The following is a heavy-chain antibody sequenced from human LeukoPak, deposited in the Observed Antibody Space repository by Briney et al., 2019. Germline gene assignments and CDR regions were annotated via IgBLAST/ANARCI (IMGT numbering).Heavy chain of an antibody. CDR3: ARDKVVGATYFDY. Sequence: GGSLRLSCAASGFTFSSYWMHWVRQVPGQGLVWVSHIDGDGRITNYGDSVKGRFTISRDNAKNILYLQMNSLRAEDTAVYYCARDKVVGATYFDYWGQGNLVTVSS. CDR2: IDGDGRIT. V-gene: IGHV3-74*01. CDR1: GFTFSSYW. J-gene: IGHJ4*02. D-gene: IGHD1-26*01.